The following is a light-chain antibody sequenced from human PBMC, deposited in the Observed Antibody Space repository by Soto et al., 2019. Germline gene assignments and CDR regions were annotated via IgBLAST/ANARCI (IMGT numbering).Light chain of an antibody. CDR3: QQLNSFPIT. J-gene: IGKJ5*01. Sequence: DIQLTQAPSFLSASPGDTVTITCGASQDIRSYLAWYQQKAGRAPKLLIYAASTLQSEVPSRFSGSGSGTEFTLTISSLQPEDFATYYCQQLNSFPITFGQGTRL. CDR2: AAS. CDR1: QDIRSY. V-gene: IGKV1-9*01.